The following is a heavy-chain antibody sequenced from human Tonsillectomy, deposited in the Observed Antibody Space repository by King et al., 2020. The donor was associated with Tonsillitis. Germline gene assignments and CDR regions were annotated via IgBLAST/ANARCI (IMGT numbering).Heavy chain of an antibody. CDR3: ERHSSGYYFDY. V-gene: IGHV1-18*01. CDR2: ISAYDGHT. CDR1: GYTFTSYG. J-gene: IGHJ4*02. D-gene: IGHD6-19*01. Sequence: VQLVESGAEVKKPGASVKVSCKASGYTFTSYGINWVRQAPGQGLEWMGWISAYDGHTNYAQKLQGRVTMTTDTSTSTAYMELRSLRSDDTAMYYCERHSSGYYFDYWGQGTLVTVSS.